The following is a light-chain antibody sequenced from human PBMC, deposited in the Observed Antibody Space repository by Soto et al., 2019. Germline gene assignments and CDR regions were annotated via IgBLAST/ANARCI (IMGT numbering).Light chain of an antibody. CDR3: QQYNNWPRT. V-gene: IGKV3-15*01. J-gene: IGKJ1*01. CDR1: QSVGSN. Sequence: EVVMTQSPATLSVSPGEGATLSCRASQSVGSNLAWYRQILGQAPRLLIYGASIRATGIPARFSGSGSGTEFTLTISGLQSEDFAVYYCQQYNNWPRTFGQGNRGKSN. CDR2: GAS.